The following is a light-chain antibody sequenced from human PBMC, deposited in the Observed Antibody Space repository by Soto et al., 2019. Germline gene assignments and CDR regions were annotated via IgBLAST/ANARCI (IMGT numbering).Light chain of an antibody. CDR1: SSNIGAVYD. Sequence: QSVLTQPPSVSGAPGQRVTISCTGSSSNIGAVYDVHWYQQLPATAPKLLIYGNSNRPSGVPDRFSGSKSGTSASLAITGLQAEYEADYYCQSYDSSLSGAVVFGGGTKLTVL. V-gene: IGLV1-40*01. J-gene: IGLJ2*01. CDR3: QSYDSSLSGAVV. CDR2: GNS.